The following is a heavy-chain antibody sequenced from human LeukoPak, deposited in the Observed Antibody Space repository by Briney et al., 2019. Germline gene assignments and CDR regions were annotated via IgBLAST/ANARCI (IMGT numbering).Heavy chain of an antibody. J-gene: IGHJ4*02. CDR1: GGSFSGYY. D-gene: IGHD3-3*01. V-gene: IGHV4-34*01. Sequence: SETLSLTCAVYGGSFSGYYWSWIRQPPGKGLEWIGEINHSGSTNYNPSLKSRVTISVDTSKNQFSLKLSSVTAADTAVYYCARGIQADFWSGYCDYWGQGTLVTVSS. CDR3: ARGIQADFWSGYCDY. CDR2: INHSGST.